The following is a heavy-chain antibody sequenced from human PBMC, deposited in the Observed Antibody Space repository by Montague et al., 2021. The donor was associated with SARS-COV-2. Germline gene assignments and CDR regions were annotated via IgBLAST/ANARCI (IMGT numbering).Heavy chain of an antibody. Sequence: PALVKPTQTLTLTCTFSGFSLSTSGMCVSWIRQPPGKALEWLALIDWDDDKYYSTSLKTRLTIPKDTSKNQVVLTMTNMDPVDTATYYCARINSDPLDYYYYGMDVWGQGTTVTVSS. CDR2: IDWDDDK. CDR1: GFSLSTSGMC. V-gene: IGHV2-70*01. J-gene: IGHJ6*02. D-gene: IGHD1-1*01. CDR3: ARINSDPLDYYYYGMDV.